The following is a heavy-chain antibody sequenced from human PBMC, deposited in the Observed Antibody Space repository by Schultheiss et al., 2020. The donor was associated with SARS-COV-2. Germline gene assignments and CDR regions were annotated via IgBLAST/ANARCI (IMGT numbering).Heavy chain of an antibody. Sequence: GESLKISCAASGFTFSSYSMNWVRQAPGKGLEWVSAISGSGGSTYYADSVKGRFTISRDNSKNTLYLQMNSLRAEDTAVYYCARDPAATIFGVVNPFYYYYYMDVWGKGTTVTVSS. CDR3: ARDPAATIFGVVNPFYYYYYMDV. CDR1: GFTFSSYS. CDR2: ISGSGGST. V-gene: IGHV3-23*01. J-gene: IGHJ6*03. D-gene: IGHD3-3*01.